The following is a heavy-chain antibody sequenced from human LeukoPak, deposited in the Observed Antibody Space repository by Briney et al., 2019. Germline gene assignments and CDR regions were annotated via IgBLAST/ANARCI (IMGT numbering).Heavy chain of an antibody. D-gene: IGHD6-19*01. CDR3: ARGVGETLSGWTLDY. V-gene: IGHV3-74*01. J-gene: IGHJ4*01. Sequence: PGGSLRLSCAASGLTFSSHWMHWVRQAPGKGLVWVSRITNDGSSTTYADSVKGRFTISRDNSRNTLYMKMNSLRVEDTAVYYCARGVGETLSGWTLDYWGHGTLVAVSS. CDR1: GLTFSSHW. CDR2: ITNDGSST.